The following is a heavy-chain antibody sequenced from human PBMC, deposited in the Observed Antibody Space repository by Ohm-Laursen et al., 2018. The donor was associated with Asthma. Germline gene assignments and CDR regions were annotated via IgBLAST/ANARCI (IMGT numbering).Heavy chain of an antibody. Sequence: SLRLSCTASGFSFSDYYMSWIRQAPGKGLEWISYISSSGSSIYYADSVEGRFTISRDNAKNSLNLQMNSLRVEGTAVYFCARDVYFDYIWGTYRYHDAFDIWGQGTMVTVSS. CDR2: ISSSGSSI. D-gene: IGHD3-16*02. J-gene: IGHJ3*02. CDR1: GFSFSDYY. CDR3: ARDVYFDYIWGTYRYHDAFDI. V-gene: IGHV3-11*01.